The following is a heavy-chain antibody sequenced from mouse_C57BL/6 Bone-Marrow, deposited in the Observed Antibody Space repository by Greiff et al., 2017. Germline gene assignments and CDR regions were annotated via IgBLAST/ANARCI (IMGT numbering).Heavy chain of an antibody. CDR2: IYPRSGNT. J-gene: IGHJ3*01. CDR3: ATYYDYDEFAY. D-gene: IGHD2-4*01. Sequence: LVESGAELARPGASVKLSCKASGYTFTSYGISWVKQRTGQGLEWIGEIYPRSGNTYYNEKFKGKATLTADKSSSTAYMELRSLTSEDSAVDFCATYYDYDEFAYWGQGTLVTVSA. V-gene: IGHV1-81*01. CDR1: GYTFTSYG.